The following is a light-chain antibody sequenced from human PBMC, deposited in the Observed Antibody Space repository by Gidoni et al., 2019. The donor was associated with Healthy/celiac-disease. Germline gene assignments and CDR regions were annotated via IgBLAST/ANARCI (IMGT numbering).Light chain of an antibody. Sequence: EIVMTQPPATLPVSPGERATLSCRASQSVSSNLAWYQQKPGQAPRLLIYGASTRATGIPARFSGSGSGTEFTLTISSLQSEDFAVYYCQRYNNWLVTFGPGTKVDIK. CDR1: QSVSSN. J-gene: IGKJ3*01. CDR2: GAS. CDR3: QRYNNWLVT. V-gene: IGKV3-15*01.